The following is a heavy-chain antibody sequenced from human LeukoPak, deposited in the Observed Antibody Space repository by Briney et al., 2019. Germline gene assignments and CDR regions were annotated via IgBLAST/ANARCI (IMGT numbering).Heavy chain of an antibody. CDR3: ARTVGSGGSCFFDP. CDR2: INTNTGNP. J-gene: IGHJ5*02. Sequence: ASVKVSCKASGYTFTSYAMNWVRQAPGQGLEWMGWINTNTGNPTYAQGFTGRFVFSLDTSVSTAYLQISSLKAEDTAVYYCARTVGSGGSCFFDPWGQGTLVTVSS. D-gene: IGHD2-15*01. CDR1: GYTFTSYA. V-gene: IGHV7-4-1*02.